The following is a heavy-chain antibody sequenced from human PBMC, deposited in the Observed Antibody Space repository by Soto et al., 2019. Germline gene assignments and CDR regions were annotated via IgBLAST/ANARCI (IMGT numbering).Heavy chain of an antibody. V-gene: IGHV3-23*01. CDR3: ARRGSGSYYGY. J-gene: IGHJ4*02. CDR1: GFTFSSYA. CDR2: ISGSGGST. D-gene: IGHD1-26*01. Sequence: EVQLLESGGGLVQPGGSLRLSCAASGFTFSSYAMRWVRQAPVKGLEWVSAISGSGGSTYYADSVKGRFTISRDNYKNTLCLKMNSLRAEDTAVYYCARRGSGSYYGYWGQGTLVTVPS.